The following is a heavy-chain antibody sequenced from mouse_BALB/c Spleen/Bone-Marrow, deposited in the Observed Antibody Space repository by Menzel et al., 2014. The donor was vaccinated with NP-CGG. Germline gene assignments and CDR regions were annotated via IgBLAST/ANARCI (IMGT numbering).Heavy chain of an antibody. D-gene: IGHD2-14*01. V-gene: IGHV1S29*02. J-gene: IGHJ3*01. Sequence: DVQLVESGPELVKPGASVKISCRASGSTFTDYNMHWVKQSHGKSLEWIGYIYPYNGGTGYNQKFKSKATLTVDNSSSTAYMELRSLTSEDSAVYYCARGGDRYDDWFAYWGQGTLVTVSA. CDR3: ARGGDRYDDWFAY. CDR2: IYPYNGGT. CDR1: GSTFTDYN.